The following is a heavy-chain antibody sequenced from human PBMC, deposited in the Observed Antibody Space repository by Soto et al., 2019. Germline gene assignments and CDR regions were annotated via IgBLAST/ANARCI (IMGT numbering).Heavy chain of an antibody. D-gene: IGHD3-22*01. V-gene: IGHV3-30-3*01. CDR1: GFTFSSYA. J-gene: IGHJ6*02. Sequence: PGGSLRLSCAASGFTFSSYAMHWVRQAPGKGLEWVAVISYDGSNKYYADSVKGRFTISRDNSKNTLYLQMNSLRAEDTAVYYCASSVVGFLGPYPMDVWGQGTTVTVSS. CDR3: ASSVVGFLGPYPMDV. CDR2: ISYDGSNK.